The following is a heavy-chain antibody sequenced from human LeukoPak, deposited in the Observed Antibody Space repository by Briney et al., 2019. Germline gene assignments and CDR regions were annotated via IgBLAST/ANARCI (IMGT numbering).Heavy chain of an antibody. J-gene: IGHJ6*02. V-gene: IGHV1-69*13. Sequence: SVKVSCKASGGTFSSYAISWVRQAPGQGLEWMGGIIPFFGTANYAQKFQGRVSITADESTSTAYMELSSLRSEDTAVYYCARTQQLVRGYYYYGMDVWGQGTTVTVSS. D-gene: IGHD6-13*01. CDR2: IIPFFGTA. CDR1: GGTFSSYA. CDR3: ARTQQLVRGYYYYGMDV.